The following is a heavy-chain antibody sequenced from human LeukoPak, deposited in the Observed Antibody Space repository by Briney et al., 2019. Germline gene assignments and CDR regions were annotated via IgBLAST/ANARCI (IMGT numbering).Heavy chain of an antibody. CDR1: GSTFSRYA. J-gene: IGHJ4*02. CDR3: ARGSSSSRPYYFDS. D-gene: IGHD6-6*01. Sequence: GGSLRLSCVASGSTFSRYAMSWVRQAPGKGLEWVSAITDSGGDTYHADSVQGRFTISRDNSDDTLYMQMNSLRVEDTAVYYCARGSSSSRPYYFDSWGQGTLVTVSS. V-gene: IGHV3-23*01. CDR2: ITDSGGDT.